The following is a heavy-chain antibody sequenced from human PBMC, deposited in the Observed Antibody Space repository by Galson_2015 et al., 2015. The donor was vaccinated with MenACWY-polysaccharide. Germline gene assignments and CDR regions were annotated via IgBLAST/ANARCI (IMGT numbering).Heavy chain of an antibody. V-gene: IGHV4-34*01. D-gene: IGHD2-2*01. J-gene: IGHJ6*02. Sequence: ATLSLTCAVYGESFSNYYWNWTRQAPGKGLEWIGEIDFRGRTRYNPSLKSRVTISVDTSKNQFSLHVRSVTAADTAVYFCARPGYCSSTICTGHMDVWGQGTTVTVSS. CDR3: ARPGYCSSTICTGHMDV. CDR2: IDFRGRT. CDR1: GESFSNYY.